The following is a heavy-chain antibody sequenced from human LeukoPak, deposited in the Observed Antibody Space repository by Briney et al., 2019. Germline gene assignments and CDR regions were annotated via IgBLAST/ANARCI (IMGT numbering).Heavy chain of an antibody. Sequence: GGSLRLSCAASGFTFSNYAMNWVRQAPGKGLEWVSVIGGSGGDTYYADSVKGRFTISRDNSKNRLYLRMNSLRAEDTALYYCAKDFVVVPGLVNYFDSWGQGTLVTVSS. V-gene: IGHV3-23*01. J-gene: IGHJ4*02. CDR1: GFTFSNYA. CDR2: IGGSGGDT. CDR3: AKDFVVVPGLVNYFDS. D-gene: IGHD2-2*01.